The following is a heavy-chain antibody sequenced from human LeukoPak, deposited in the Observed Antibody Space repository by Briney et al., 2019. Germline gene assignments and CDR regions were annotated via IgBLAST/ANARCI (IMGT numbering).Heavy chain of an antibody. V-gene: IGHV3-7*04. CDR2: IKQDGSEK. Sequence: GGSLRLSCAASGFTFSSYWMSWVRQAPGKGLEWVANIKQDGSEKYCVDSVKGRFTISRDNAKNSLYLQMNSLRAEDTAVYYCARGRFHYDSSGYSSFYHWGQGTLVTVSS. CDR3: ARGRFHYDSSGYSSFYH. D-gene: IGHD3-22*01. J-gene: IGHJ4*02. CDR1: GFTFSSYW.